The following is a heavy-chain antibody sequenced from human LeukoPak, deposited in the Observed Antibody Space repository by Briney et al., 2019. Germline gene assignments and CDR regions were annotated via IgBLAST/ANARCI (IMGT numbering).Heavy chain of an antibody. V-gene: IGHV3-30*18. D-gene: IGHD3-10*01. CDR1: GFTFSSYG. CDR2: ISYDGSNK. CDR3: AKGSGGSGSYSKYYFDY. J-gene: IGHJ4*02. Sequence: GGSLRLSCAASGFTFSSYGMHWVRQAPGKGLEWVAVISYDGSNKYYADSVKGRFTISRDNSKNTLYLQMNTPRAEDTAVYYCAKGSGGSGSYSKYYFDYWGQGTLVTVSS.